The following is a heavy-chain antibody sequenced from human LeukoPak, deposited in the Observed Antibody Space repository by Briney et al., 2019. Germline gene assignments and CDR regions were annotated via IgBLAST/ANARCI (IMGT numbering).Heavy chain of an antibody. J-gene: IGHJ6*02. V-gene: IGHV4-59*01. D-gene: IGHD3-10*01. CDR1: GXSISSYY. CDR3: ARSPPKTYYYGSGSHIYGMDV. CDR2: IYYSGST. Sequence: NPSETLSLTCTVSGXSISSYYWSWIRQPPGKGLEWIGYIYYSGSTNYNPSLKSRVTISVDTSKNQFSLKLSSVTAADTAVYYCARSPPKTYYYGSGSHIYGMDVWGQGTTVTVSS.